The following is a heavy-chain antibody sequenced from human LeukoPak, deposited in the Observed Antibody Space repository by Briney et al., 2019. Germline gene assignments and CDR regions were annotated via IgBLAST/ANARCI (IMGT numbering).Heavy chain of an antibody. CDR3: ARDRLGGAVASWIPDY. D-gene: IGHD3-16*01. J-gene: IGHJ4*02. CDR2: VYHSGST. CDR1: GGSINNYY. V-gene: IGHV4-59*01. Sequence: SETLTLTCSVSGGSINNYYWSWIRQPPGKRLWWIGSVYHSGSTDYNPSLRSRVTISVDMSKNHFSLKVTSVTAEDTAIYYCARDRLGGAVASWIPDYWGQGILVTVSS.